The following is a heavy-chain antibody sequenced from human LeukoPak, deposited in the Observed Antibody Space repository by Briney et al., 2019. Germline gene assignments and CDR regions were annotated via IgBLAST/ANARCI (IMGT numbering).Heavy chain of an antibody. J-gene: IGHJ4*01. CDR3: ARHMGLGYTYFYPYFDY. D-gene: IGHD1-1*01. CDR1: GGSISSYY. V-gene: IGHV4-59*08. Sequence: SETLSLTCTVSGGSISSYYWSWIRQPPGKGLEWIGYIYYSGSTNYNPSLKSRVTISVDTSKNQFSLKLSSVTAADTAVYYCARHMGLGYTYFYPYFDYWGQGTLVTISS. CDR2: IYYSGST.